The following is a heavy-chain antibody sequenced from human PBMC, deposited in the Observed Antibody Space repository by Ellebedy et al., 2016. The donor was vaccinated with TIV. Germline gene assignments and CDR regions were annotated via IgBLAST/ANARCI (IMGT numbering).Heavy chain of an antibody. J-gene: IGHJ3*02. V-gene: IGHV4-30-4*01. CDR3: ARQKTDAGSFLCDI. Sequence: SETLSLTCTVSGGSIGSDDYYCSWIRQPRGRGQEWIGYIFYSGSTYYNPSLKSRVTISGDTSKNQFSLRLTSMTAADTAVYYCARQKTDAGSFLCDIWGQGTMVTVSS. CDR2: IFYSGST. CDR1: GGSIGSDDYY. D-gene: IGHD3-3*01.